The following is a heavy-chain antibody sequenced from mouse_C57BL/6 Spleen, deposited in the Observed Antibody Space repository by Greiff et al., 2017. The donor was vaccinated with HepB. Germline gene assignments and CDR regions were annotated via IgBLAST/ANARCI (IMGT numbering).Heavy chain of an antibody. Sequence: VMLVESGAELAKPGASVKLSCKASGYTFTSYWMHWVKQRPGQGLEWIGYINPSSGYTKYNQKFKDKATLTADKSSSTAYMQLSSLTYEDSAVYYCASYYYGSSSAWFAYWGQGTLVTVSA. CDR3: ASYYYGSSSAWFAY. V-gene: IGHV1-7*01. CDR2: INPSSGYT. CDR1: GYTFTSYW. D-gene: IGHD1-1*01. J-gene: IGHJ3*01.